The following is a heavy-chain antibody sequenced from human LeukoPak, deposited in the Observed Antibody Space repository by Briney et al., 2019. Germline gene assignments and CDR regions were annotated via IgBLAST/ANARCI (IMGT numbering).Heavy chain of an antibody. CDR2: IKSDGSIT. J-gene: IGHJ6*02. Sequence: GGSLRLSCAASGFTFSTFWMHWVRQAPGKGLVWVSGIKSDGSITTYADSVKGRFTISRDNAENTLYLQMNSLRAEDTAVYYCARGRYYGLDVWGQGTTVTVSS. CDR1: GFTFSTFW. CDR3: ARGRYYGLDV. V-gene: IGHV3-74*03.